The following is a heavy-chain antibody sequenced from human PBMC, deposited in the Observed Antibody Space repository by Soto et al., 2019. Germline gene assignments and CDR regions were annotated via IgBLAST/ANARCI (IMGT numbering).Heavy chain of an antibody. J-gene: IGHJ4*02. CDR1: GYSFTSYW. CDR2: IYPGDSDT. CDR3: GRSSFDWNYGFIDY. Sequence: GESLKISWKGSGYSFTSYWIGWVRQMPGKGLEWMGIIYPGDSDTRYSPSFQGQVTISDDKSISTAYLQWSSLKASDTAMYYCGRSSFDWNYGFIDYWGQGTLVTVSS. D-gene: IGHD1-7*01. V-gene: IGHV5-51*01.